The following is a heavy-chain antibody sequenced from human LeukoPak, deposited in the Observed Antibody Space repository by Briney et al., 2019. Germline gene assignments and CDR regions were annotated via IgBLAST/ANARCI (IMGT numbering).Heavy chain of an antibody. Sequence: GESLKISCKGSGYSFTSYWIGWVRQMPGKGLEWMGIIYPGESDTRYSPSFQGQVTISADKSISTAYLQWSSLKASDTAMYYCARLSRDSSGYYPDFDYWGQGTLVTVSS. D-gene: IGHD3-22*01. CDR3: ARLSRDSSGYYPDFDY. CDR2: IYPGESDT. J-gene: IGHJ4*02. CDR1: GYSFTSYW. V-gene: IGHV5-51*01.